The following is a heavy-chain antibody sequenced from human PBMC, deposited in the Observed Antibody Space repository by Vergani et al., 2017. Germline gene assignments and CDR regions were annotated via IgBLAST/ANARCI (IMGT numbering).Heavy chain of an antibody. CDR1: GGSISSSSYY. Sequence: QLQLQESGPGLVKPSETLSLTCTVSGGSISSSSYYWGWIRQPPGKGLEWIGSIYYSGSTYYNPSLKSRVTISVDTSKNQFSLKLSSVTAADTAVYYCARGDKLTYYYDSSXFDYWGQGTLVTVSS. D-gene: IGHD3-22*01. J-gene: IGHJ4*02. CDR2: IYYSGST. V-gene: IGHV4-39*07. CDR3: ARGDKLTYYYDSSXFDY.